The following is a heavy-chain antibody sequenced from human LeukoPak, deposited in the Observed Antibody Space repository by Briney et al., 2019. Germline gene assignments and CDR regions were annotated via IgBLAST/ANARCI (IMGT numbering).Heavy chain of an antibody. D-gene: IGHD5-18*01. CDR1: GGTFSSYA. CDR2: IIPILGTA. Sequence: SVKVSCKASGGTFSSYAISWVRQAPGQGLEWMGGIIPILGTANYAQKFQGRVTITADKSTSTAYMELSSLRSEDTAVYYCASSKLGYSYGPGSNWFDPWGQGTLVTVSS. J-gene: IGHJ5*02. CDR3: ASSKLGYSYGPGSNWFDP. V-gene: IGHV1-69*10.